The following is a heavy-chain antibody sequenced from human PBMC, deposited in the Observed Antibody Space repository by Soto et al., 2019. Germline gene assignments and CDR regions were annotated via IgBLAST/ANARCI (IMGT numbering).Heavy chain of an antibody. CDR3: AIEGAGFGQ. CDR1: GFTFSVSS. CDR2: IRSKANNNAT. Sequence: EVQLVESGGGLVQPWGSVRLSCAASGFTFSVSSMHWVRQAPGKGLEWLGRIRSKANNNATTYSESVRGRFIISRDDSQDTMFLQMNSLRTEDTAMYYCAIEGAGFGQWGQGTRVTVSS. V-gene: IGHV3-73*01. D-gene: IGHD1-26*01. J-gene: IGHJ4*02.